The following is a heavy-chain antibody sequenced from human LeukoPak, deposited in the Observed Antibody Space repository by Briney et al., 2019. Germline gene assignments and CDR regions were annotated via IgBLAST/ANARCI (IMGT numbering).Heavy chain of an antibody. CDR3: AKSANPGREYSSSWYGGGDYFDY. V-gene: IGHV3-23*01. CDR2: VSGSGNTI. J-gene: IGHJ4*02. D-gene: IGHD6-13*01. CDR1: GFSFTTYA. Sequence: GGSLRLSCAASGFSFTTYALSWVRQAPGKGLEWISVVSGSGNTIYYADSVKGRFTISRDPSKKTVFLQMNSLRAEDTAVYYCAKSANPGREYSSSWYGGGDYFDYWGQGTLVTVSS.